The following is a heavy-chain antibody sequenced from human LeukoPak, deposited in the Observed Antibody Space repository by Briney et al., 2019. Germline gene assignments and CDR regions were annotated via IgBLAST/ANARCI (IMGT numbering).Heavy chain of an antibody. J-gene: IGHJ5*02. D-gene: IGHD5-12*01. CDR3: ARGSISLLRYSGYEIHNWFDP. CDR2: IYTSGST. Sequence: PSETLSLTCTVSGGSISSYFWSWIRQPAGKGLEWIGRIYTSGSTNYNPSLKSRITMSVDTSKNQFSLKLSSVTAADTAVYYCARGSISLLRYSGYEIHNWFDPWGQGTLVTVSS. CDR1: GGSISSYF. V-gene: IGHV4-4*07.